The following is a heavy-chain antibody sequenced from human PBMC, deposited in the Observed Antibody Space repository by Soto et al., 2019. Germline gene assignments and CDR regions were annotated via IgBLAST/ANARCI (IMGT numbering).Heavy chain of an antibody. CDR3: AKSVTMIVVAQYYFDY. V-gene: IGHV3-23*01. D-gene: IGHD3-22*01. Sequence: GGSRRRSWAASGFTFSSYAMSWGRQAPGKGLEWVPAISGSGGSTYYADSVNGRFTISRDNSKNTLYLQMNSLRAEDTAVYYCAKSVTMIVVAQYYFDYWGQGTLVTVSS. J-gene: IGHJ4*02. CDR1: GFTFSSYA. CDR2: ISGSGGST.